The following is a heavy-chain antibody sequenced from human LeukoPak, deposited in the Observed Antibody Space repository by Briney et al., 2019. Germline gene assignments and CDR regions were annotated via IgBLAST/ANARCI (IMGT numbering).Heavy chain of an antibody. Sequence: GGSLRLSCAASGFTFSSYEMDWVRQAPGKGLEWISYISSSGSTIYYADSVKGRFTISRDNAKNSLYLQMNSLRAEDTAIYYCARGVTSGGPWGQGTMVTVSS. D-gene: IGHD4-17*01. CDR2: ISSSGSTI. V-gene: IGHV3-48*03. CDR3: ARGVTSGGP. J-gene: IGHJ3*01. CDR1: GFTFSSYE.